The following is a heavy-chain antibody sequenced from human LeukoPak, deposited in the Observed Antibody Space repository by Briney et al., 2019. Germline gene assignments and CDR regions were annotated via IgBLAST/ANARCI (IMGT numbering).Heavy chain of an antibody. D-gene: IGHD1-26*01. CDR2: ISYDGKKK. V-gene: IGHV3-30*18. CDR1: GFTFSHYG. CDR3: AKGPSGSYYPDPDFDY. J-gene: IGHJ4*02. Sequence: GGSVRLSCAASGFTFSHYGMHWVRQAPGKGLEWGAVISYDGKKKYYADPVQGRFTIAKDTSKNTLYVPVNNLRAEDTGVYYCAKGPSGSYYPDPDFDYWGQGTLVTVSS.